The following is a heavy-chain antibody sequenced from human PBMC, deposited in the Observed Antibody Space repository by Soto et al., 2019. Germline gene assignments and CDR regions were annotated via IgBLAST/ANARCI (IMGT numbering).Heavy chain of an antibody. CDR1: GFTFTSYA. Sequence: EVQLLESGGGLVQPGGSLRLSCAASGFTFTSYAMSWVRQAPGKGLEWVSGISGSGGSTYYADSVKGRFTISRDNSKNTLYLHRTSLRAEDKAVYYCARHDYGSGSYYYYFDYWGQGTLVTVSS. CDR3: ARHDYGSGSYYYYFDY. CDR2: ISGSGGST. D-gene: IGHD3-10*01. J-gene: IGHJ4*02. V-gene: IGHV3-23*01.